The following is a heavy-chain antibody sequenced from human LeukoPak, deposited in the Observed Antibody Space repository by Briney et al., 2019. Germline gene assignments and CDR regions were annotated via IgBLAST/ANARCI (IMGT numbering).Heavy chain of an antibody. V-gene: IGHV3-74*01. CDR2: INSDGSST. D-gene: IGHD4-17*01. J-gene: IGHJ4*02. CDR3: ARVPTTTVTTFWALDY. Sequence: PGGSLRLSCEASGFTFSNHGMHWVRQAPGKGLVWVSRINSDGSSTTYADSVKGRFTISRDNAKNTLYLQMNSLRAEDTAVYYCARVPTTTVTTFWALDYWGQGTLVTVSS. CDR1: GFTFSNHG.